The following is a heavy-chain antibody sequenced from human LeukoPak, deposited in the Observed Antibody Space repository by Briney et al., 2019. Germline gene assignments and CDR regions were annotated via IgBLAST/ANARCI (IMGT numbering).Heavy chain of an antibody. J-gene: IGHJ3*02. CDR2: IYYSGST. D-gene: IGHD2-15*01. V-gene: IGHV4-39*07. CDR3: ARDDVYCSGGSCYPDAFDI. Sequence: PSETLSLTCTVSGGSISSSSYYWGWIRQPPGKGLEWIGSIYYSGSTYYNPSLKSRVTISVDTSKNQFSLKLSSVTAADTAVYYCARDDVYCSGGSCYPDAFDIWGQGTMVTVSS. CDR1: GGSISSSSYY.